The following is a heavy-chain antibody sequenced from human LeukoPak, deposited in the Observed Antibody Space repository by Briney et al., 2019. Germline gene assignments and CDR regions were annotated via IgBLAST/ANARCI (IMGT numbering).Heavy chain of an antibody. CDR2: IYYSGST. CDR3: ARAVLPQFRGNWFDP. J-gene: IGHJ5*02. Sequence: KPSETLSLTCTVSGGSISSYYWSWIRQPPGKGLEWIGYIYYSGSTNYNPSLKSRVTISVDTSKNQFSLKLSSVTAADTAVYYCARAVLPQFRGNWFDPWGQGTLVTVSS. V-gene: IGHV4-59*01. CDR1: GGSISSYY. D-gene: IGHD3-10*01.